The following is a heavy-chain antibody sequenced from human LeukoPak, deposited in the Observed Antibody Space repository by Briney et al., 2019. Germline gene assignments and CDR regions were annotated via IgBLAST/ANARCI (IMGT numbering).Heavy chain of an antibody. CDR1: GYTFTGYY. Sequence: ASLKVSCKASGYTFTGYYMHWVRQAPGQGLEWIGRLNPNSGGANYAQKFQGRVTMTRDPAIRHAYTELSRLKSDDTAVYYCARVAAYSSGWLNYWGQGTLVTVSS. CDR3: ARVAAYSSGWLNY. J-gene: IGHJ4*02. D-gene: IGHD6-19*01. CDR2: LNPNSGGA. V-gene: IGHV1-2*02.